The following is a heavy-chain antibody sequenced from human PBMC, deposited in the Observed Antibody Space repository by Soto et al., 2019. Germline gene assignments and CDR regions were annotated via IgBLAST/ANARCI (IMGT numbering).Heavy chain of an antibody. CDR1: GFTVSSNY. Sequence: PGGSLRLSCAASGFTVSSNYMSWVRQAPGKGLEWVSVIYSGGSTYYADSVKGRFTISRDNSKNTLYLQMNSLRAEDTAVYYCARDLRLRYGTIWGKGTTVTVSS. CDR3: ARDLRLRYGTI. V-gene: IGHV3-66*01. CDR2: IYSGGST. D-gene: IGHD1-20*01. J-gene: IGHJ6*04.